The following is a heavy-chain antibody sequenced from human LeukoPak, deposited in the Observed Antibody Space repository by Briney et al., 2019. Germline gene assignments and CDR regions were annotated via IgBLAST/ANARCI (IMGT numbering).Heavy chain of an antibody. CDR2: IKQDGSDK. D-gene: IGHD3-16*02. Sequence: GGSLRLSCATSGFTFSNNWMSWVRQAPGKGLEWVANIKQDGSDKYYVDSVKGRFTISRDNAKNSLYLQMNSLRAEDTAAYYCARDHHHRLWDDYYYYMDVWGKGTTVTISS. V-gene: IGHV3-7*01. CDR1: GFTFSNNW. CDR3: ARDHHHRLWDDYYYYMDV. J-gene: IGHJ6*03.